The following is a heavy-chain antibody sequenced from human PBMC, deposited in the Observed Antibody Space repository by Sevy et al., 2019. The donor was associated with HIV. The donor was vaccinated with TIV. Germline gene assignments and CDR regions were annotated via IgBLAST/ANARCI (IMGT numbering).Heavy chain of an antibody. CDR3: ARPSYGSGRGYQNYFYYYGMDD. CDR2: IIPIFGTT. Sequence: APVKVSCKASGGTFSSFALSWVRQAPGQGLEWMGGIIPIFGTTKYAQKFQGRVTIIADESTSTAYMELSSLGSEDTAVYYCARPSYGSGRGYQNYFYYYGMDDWGPGTTVTVSS. J-gene: IGHJ6*02. CDR1: GGTFSSFA. V-gene: IGHV1-69*13. D-gene: IGHD3-10*01.